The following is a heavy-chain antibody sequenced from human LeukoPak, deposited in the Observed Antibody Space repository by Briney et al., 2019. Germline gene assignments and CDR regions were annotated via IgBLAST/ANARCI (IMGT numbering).Heavy chain of an antibody. V-gene: IGHV3-23*01. CDR2: ISGRGGSA. CDR1: GFTFSSYA. CDR3: AKLHYYDSSGYPYDAFDI. Sequence: PGGSLRLSCAPSGFTFSSYAMSWVRQAPGKGLEWVSAISGRGGSAYYADSVKGRFTISRDNSKNTLYLQMTSLRAEDTAVYYCAKLHYYDSSGYPYDAFDIWGQGTMVTVSS. D-gene: IGHD3-22*01. J-gene: IGHJ3*02.